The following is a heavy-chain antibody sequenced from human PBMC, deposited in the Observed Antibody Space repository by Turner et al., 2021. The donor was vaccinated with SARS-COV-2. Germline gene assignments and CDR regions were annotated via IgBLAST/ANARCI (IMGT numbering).Heavy chain of an antibody. Sequence: EVQLVESGGGVVQPGGSLRLSCAASGFTFDDYAMHWVRQAPGKGLEWVSFISGDGGSTYHADSVKGRFTISRDNSKNSLYLQMNSLRAEDTAVYYCARDVREYYYDSSGFDYWGQGTLVTVSS. V-gene: IGHV3-43*02. CDR3: ARDVREYYYDSSGFDY. D-gene: IGHD3-22*01. J-gene: IGHJ4*02. CDR1: GFTFDDYA. CDR2: ISGDGGST.